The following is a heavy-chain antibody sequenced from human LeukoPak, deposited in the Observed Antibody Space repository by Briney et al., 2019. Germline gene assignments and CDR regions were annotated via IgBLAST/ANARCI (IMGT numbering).Heavy chain of an antibody. D-gene: IGHD6-13*01. CDR3: ARGAIAAAGSANWFDP. CDR1: GYTFTGYY. V-gene: IGHV1-2*02. J-gene: IGHJ5*02. Sequence: ASVKVSCKASGYTFTGYYMHWVRQAPGQGLEWMGWINPNSGGTNYAQKFQGRVTMTRDTSISTAYMELSRLRSDDTAVYYCARGAIAAAGSANWFDPWGQGTLVTVSS. CDR2: INPNSGGT.